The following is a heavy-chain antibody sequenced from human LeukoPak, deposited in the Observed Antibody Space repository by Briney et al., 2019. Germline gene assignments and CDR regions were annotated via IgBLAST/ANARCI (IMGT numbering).Heavy chain of an antibody. Sequence: ASVKVSCKASGYTFTSYGISWVRQAPGQGLEWMGWISAYNGNTNYAQKLQGRVTMTTDTSTGTAYMELRSLRSDDTAVYYCARGGDSSGWSYYYYYMDVWGKGTTVTVSS. CDR3: ARGGDSSGWSYYYYYMDV. CDR2: ISAYNGNT. D-gene: IGHD6-19*01. J-gene: IGHJ6*03. V-gene: IGHV1-18*01. CDR1: GYTFTSYG.